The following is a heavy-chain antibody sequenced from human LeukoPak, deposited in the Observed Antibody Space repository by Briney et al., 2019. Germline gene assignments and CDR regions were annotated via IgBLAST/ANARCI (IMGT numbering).Heavy chain of an antibody. J-gene: IGHJ5*02. CDR2: INHSGST. CDR1: GGSFSGYY. CDR3: ARGGYYGSGSYIVRWFDP. Sequence: SETLSLTCAVYGGSFSGYYWSWIRQPPGKGLEWIGEINHSGSTNYNPSLKSRVTISVDTSKNQLSLKLSSVTAADTAVYYCARGGYYGSGSYIVRWFDPWGQGTLVTVSS. D-gene: IGHD3-10*01. V-gene: IGHV4-34*01.